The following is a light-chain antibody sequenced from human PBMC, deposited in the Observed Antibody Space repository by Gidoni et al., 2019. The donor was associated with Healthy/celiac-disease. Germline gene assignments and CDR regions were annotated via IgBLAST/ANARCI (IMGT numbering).Light chain of an antibody. Sequence: DSQMTQSPSSLSASVGDRVTITCRASQSISSYLNWYQQKPGKARKLLIYAASSLQSGVPSRCSGSGSGTDFTLTISSLQPEDFATYYCEQSYSTFGQGTKVEIK. V-gene: IGKV1-39*01. CDR3: EQSYST. CDR1: QSISSY. J-gene: IGKJ1*01. CDR2: AAS.